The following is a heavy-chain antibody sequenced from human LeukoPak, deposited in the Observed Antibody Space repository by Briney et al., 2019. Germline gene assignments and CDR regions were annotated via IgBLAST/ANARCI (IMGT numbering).Heavy chain of an antibody. CDR2: IYHSGST. Sequence: PSQTLSLTCTVSGGSISSGGYYWSWIRQPPGKGLEWIGYIYHSGSTYYNPSLKSRVTISVDRSKNQFSLKLSSVTAADTAVYYCARDPGADPDEVSYHTVVTPKWYFDLWGRGTLVTVSS. J-gene: IGHJ2*01. D-gene: IGHD4-23*01. CDR3: ARDPGADPDEVSYHTVVTPKWYFDL. V-gene: IGHV4-30-2*01. CDR1: GGSISSGGYY.